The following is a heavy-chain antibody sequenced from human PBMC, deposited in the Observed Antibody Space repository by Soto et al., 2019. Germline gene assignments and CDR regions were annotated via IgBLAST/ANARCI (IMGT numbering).Heavy chain of an antibody. V-gene: IGHV3-21*01. CDR3: ARGRGYSYGYVTSPYYFDY. Sequence: GGSLRLSCAASGFTFSSCIMNWVRQAPGKGLEWVSSISSSSSYIYYADSVKGRFTISRDNAKNSLYLQMNSLRAEDTAVYYCARGRGYSYGYVTSPYYFDYWGQGTLVTVSS. J-gene: IGHJ4*02. CDR1: GFTFSSCI. CDR2: ISSSSSYI. D-gene: IGHD5-18*01.